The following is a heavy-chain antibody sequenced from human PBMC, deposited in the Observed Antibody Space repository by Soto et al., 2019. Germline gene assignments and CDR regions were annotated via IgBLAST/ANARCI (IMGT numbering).Heavy chain of an antibody. D-gene: IGHD3-10*01. CDR1: GGAFSSYA. CDR3: ARELPGDYYYGMDV. V-gene: IGHV1-69*13. Sequence: ASVKVSCKASGGAFSSYAISWVRQAPGQGLEWMGGIIPIFGTANYAQKFQGRVTITADESTSTAYMELSSLRSEDTAVYYCARELPGDYYYGMDVWGQGTTVTVSS. J-gene: IGHJ6*02. CDR2: IIPIFGTA.